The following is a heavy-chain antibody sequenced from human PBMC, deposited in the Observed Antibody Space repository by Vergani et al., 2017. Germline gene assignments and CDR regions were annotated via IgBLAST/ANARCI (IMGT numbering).Heavy chain of an antibody. V-gene: IGHV1-69*01. CDR1: GGTFSSYA. CDR2: IIPIFGTA. Sequence: QVQLVQSGAEVKKPGSSVKVSCKASGGTFSSYAISWVRQAPGQGLEWMGGIIPIFGTANYAQKFQGRVTITADESTSTAYMELSSLRSEDTAVYYCARGRVVRGVRYYYDMDVWGKGTTVTVSS. CDR3: ARGRVVRGVRYYYDMDV. J-gene: IGHJ6*03. D-gene: IGHD3-10*01.